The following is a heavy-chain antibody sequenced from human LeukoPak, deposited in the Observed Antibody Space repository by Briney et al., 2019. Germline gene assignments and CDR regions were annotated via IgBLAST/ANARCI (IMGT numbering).Heavy chain of an antibody. CDR3: ARDLGGRGIPVYYFDY. CDR1: GFNFTDYA. J-gene: IGHJ4*02. V-gene: IGHV3-33*08. D-gene: IGHD4-23*01. CDR2: VWFDGSYE. Sequence: GGSLRLSCVASGFNFTDYAIHWVRQVPGRGLEWVAVVWFDGSYELYADSVKGRFTISRDDSRSTVNLQMESLRAEDTALYYCARDLGGRGIPVYYFDYWGQGTQVTVSS.